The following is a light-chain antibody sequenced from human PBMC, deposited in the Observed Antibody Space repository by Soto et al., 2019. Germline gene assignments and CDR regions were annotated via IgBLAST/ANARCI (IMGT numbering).Light chain of an antibody. CDR1: SSGVGAFNY. V-gene: IGLV2-14*03. Sequence: QSALTQPASVSGSPGQSISISCSGTSSGVGAFNYVSWYQHHPGKAPQLIIYDVTSRPSGVSNRFSASKSGNTASLTISGLQAEDEADYYCSSYTTRNTEVFGTGTKLTVL. J-gene: IGLJ1*01. CDR2: DVT. CDR3: SSYTTRNTEV.